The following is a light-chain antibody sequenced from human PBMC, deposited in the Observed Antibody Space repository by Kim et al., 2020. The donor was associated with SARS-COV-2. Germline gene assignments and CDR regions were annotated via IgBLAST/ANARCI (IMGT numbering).Light chain of an antibody. V-gene: IGLV10-54*01. J-gene: IGLJ3*02. CDR2: RNN. CDR3: SAWDRRLSAWV. Sequence: QAGLTQPPSVSKGLRQTATLTCTGDSNNVGDQGATWLQQHQGHPPKLLSYRNNNRPSGVSERLSASRSGNTASLTIAGLQPDDEGDYYCSAWDRRLSAWVFGEGTQLTVL. CDR1: SNNVGDQG.